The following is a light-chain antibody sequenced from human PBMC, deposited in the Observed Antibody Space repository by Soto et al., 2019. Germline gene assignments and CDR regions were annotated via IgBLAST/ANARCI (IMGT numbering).Light chain of an antibody. J-gene: IGKJ2*01. CDR3: LET. V-gene: IGKV3-11*01. CDR2: DAS. Sequence: DIVLTQSPATLSLSPGERETLSCRASQSISNHLAWYQKKPGQAPRLLIYDASNRATGIPARFSGSGSGTDFTLTISSLEPEDFAVYYRLETSGQGTKLEIK. CDR1: QSISNH.